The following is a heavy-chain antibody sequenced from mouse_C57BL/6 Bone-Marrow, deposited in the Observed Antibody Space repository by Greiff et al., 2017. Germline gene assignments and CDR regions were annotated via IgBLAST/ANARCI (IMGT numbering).Heavy chain of an antibody. Sequence: QVQLQQPGAELVKPGASVKMSCKASGYTFTSYWIPWVKQRPGQGLEWIGDIYPGSGSTNYNEKFKSKATLTVDTSSSTAYMQLSSLTSEDSAVYYCARSGYYGYDGAYWGQGTLVTVSA. D-gene: IGHD2-2*01. J-gene: IGHJ3*01. CDR1: GYTFTSYW. CDR3: ARSGYYGYDGAY. V-gene: IGHV1-55*01. CDR2: IYPGSGST.